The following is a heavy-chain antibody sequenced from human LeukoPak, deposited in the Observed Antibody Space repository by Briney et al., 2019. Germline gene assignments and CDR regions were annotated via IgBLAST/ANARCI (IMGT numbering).Heavy chain of an antibody. CDR2: TYWNGDK. J-gene: IGHJ4*02. CDR1: GLSLSTAGVG. Sequence: ESGPTLVKPTQTLTLTCTFSGLSLSTAGVGVVWIRQPPGKALEWLGVTYWNGDKRYNPSLASRLTITKDTSKNQVVLTMTSMDPVDTATYYCAHRGYALPSGYYSALPSGYYNFFDYWGQGALVTVSS. CDR3: AHRGYALPSGYYSALPSGYYNFFDY. V-gene: IGHV2-5*01. D-gene: IGHD3-22*01.